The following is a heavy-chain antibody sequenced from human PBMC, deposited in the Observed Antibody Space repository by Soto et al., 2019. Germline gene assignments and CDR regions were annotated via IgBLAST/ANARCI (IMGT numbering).Heavy chain of an antibody. Sequence: ASVKAASKAPGDLFTCYYMHWVRQAPGQGLEWMGWINPNSGGTNYAQKCQGRVTMTRDTSISTAYMELSRMKSDHTAVDYCSSNPGPHYWGQGTLVPSPQ. CDR1: GDLFTCYY. CDR3: SSNPGPHY. CDR2: INPNSGGT. J-gene: IGHJ4*02. V-gene: IGHV1-2*02.